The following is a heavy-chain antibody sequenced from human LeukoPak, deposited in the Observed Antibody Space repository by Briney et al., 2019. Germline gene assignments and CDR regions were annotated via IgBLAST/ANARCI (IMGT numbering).Heavy chain of an antibody. CDR2: ISYDGSNK. CDR3: ARVGLLTDAFDI. D-gene: IGHD2-21*01. CDR1: GFTFSSSA. V-gene: IGHV3-30*04. J-gene: IGHJ3*02. Sequence: GGSLRLSCAASGFTFSSSAMSWVRQAPGKGLEWVAVISYDGSNKYYADSVKGRFTISRDNSKNTLYLQMNSLRAEDTAVYYCARVGLLTDAFDIWGQGTMVTVSS.